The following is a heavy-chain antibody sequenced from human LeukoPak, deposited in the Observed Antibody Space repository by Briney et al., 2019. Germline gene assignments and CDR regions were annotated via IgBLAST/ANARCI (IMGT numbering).Heavy chain of an antibody. CDR2: IYYSGST. J-gene: IGHJ3*02. V-gene: IGHV4-59*01. CDR3: ADRTGGAFDI. Sequence: SETLSLTCTVSGGSISSYYWSWIRQPPGKGLEWIGYIYYSGSTNYNPSLKSRVTISVDTSKNQFSLKLSSVTAADTAVYYCADRTGGAFDIWGQGTMVTVSS. D-gene: IGHD1-14*01. CDR1: GGSISSYY.